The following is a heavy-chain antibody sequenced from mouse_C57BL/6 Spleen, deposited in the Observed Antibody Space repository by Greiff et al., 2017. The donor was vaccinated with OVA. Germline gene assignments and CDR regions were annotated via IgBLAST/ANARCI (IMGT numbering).Heavy chain of an antibody. CDR1: GFTFSSYT. J-gene: IGHJ2*01. CDR2: ISGGGGNT. Sequence: EVKLVESGGGLVKPGGSLKLSCAASGFTFSSYTMSWVRQTPEKRLEWVATISGGGGNTYYPDSVKGRFTISRDNAKNTLYLQMSSLRSEDTALYYCARLGGNFYFDYWGQGTTLTVSS. D-gene: IGHD2-1*01. V-gene: IGHV5-9*01. CDR3: ARLGGNFYFDY.